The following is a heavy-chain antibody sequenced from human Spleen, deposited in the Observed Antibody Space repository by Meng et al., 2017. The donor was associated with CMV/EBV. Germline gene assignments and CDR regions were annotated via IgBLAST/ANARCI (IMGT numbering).Heavy chain of an antibody. CDR2: TYYRSKWYN. J-gene: IGHJ3*02. Sequence: SETLSLTCAISGDSVSSNSAAWNWIRQSPSRGLEWLGRTYYRSKWYNDYAVSVKSRITINPDTSKNQFSLQLNSVTPADTAVYYCARGGRTGTTAAFDIWGQGTMVTVSS. CDR3: ARGGRTGTTAAFDI. D-gene: IGHD1-1*01. V-gene: IGHV6-1*01. CDR1: GDSVSSNSAA.